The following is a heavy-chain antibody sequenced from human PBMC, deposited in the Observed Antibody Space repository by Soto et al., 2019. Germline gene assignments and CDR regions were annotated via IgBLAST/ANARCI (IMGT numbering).Heavy chain of an antibody. CDR1: DGSISSYY. V-gene: IGHV4-59*05. J-gene: IGHJ5*02. Sequence: SETLSLTCTVSDGSISSYYWGWIRQPLRKGLEWIGSIYYSGSTYYNPSLKSRVTISVDTSKNQFSLKLSSVTAADTAVYYCATQEVGGSYVNTFAPGGQGTLVPVSS. CDR2: IYYSGST. CDR3: ATQEVGGSYVNTFAP. D-gene: IGHD1-26*01.